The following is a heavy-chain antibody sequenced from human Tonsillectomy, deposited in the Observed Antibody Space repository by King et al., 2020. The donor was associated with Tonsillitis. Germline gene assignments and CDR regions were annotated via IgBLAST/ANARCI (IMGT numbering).Heavy chain of an antibody. CDR3: AKDRLSGWYPEYCFDY. CDR1: GFTFSSYA. Sequence: VQLVESGGGLVQPGGSLRLSCAASGFTFSSYAMSWVRQAPGKGLEWVSAISGSGGSTYYADSVKGRFTTSRDNSKNTLYLQMNSLRAEDTAVYYCAKDRLSGWYPEYCFDYWGQGTLVTVSS. CDR2: ISGSGGST. J-gene: IGHJ4*02. V-gene: IGHV3-23*04. D-gene: IGHD6-19*01.